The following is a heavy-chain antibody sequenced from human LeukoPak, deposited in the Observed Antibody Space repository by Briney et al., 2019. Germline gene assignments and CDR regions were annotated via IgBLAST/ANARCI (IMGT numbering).Heavy chain of an antibody. Sequence: GGSLRLSCAASGFTFSHFWMSWVRQAPGKGLEWVAYIKKTGSETYYVDSVKGRFTITRDNTRNSLFLQMYSLRAEDTAVYYCVRENYGGFDAFDIWGQGTMVTVSS. CDR3: VRENYGGFDAFDI. CDR1: GFTFSHFW. J-gene: IGHJ3*02. CDR2: IKKTGSET. V-gene: IGHV3-7*01. D-gene: IGHD4-23*01.